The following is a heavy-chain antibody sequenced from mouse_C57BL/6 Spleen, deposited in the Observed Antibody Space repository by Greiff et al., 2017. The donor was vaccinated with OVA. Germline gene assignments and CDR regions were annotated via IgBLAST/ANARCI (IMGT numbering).Heavy chain of an antibody. CDR1: GYTFTDYY. Sequence: EVKLQQSGPELVKPGASVKISCKASGYTFTDYYMNWVKQSHGKSLEWIGDINPNNGGTSYNQKFKGKATLTVDKSSRPAYMELRSLQSEDSAVYYCARRLLRYHYAMDYWGQGPSVTVSS. D-gene: IGHD1-1*01. V-gene: IGHV1-26*01. CDR3: ARRLLRYHYAMDY. J-gene: IGHJ4*01. CDR2: INPNNGGT.